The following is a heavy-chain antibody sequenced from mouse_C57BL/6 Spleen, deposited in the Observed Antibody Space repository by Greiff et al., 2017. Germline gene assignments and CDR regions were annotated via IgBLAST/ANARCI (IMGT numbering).Heavy chain of an antibody. J-gene: IGHJ2*01. CDR2: IDPSDSET. D-gene: IGHD1-1*01. Sequence: QVQLQQPGAELVRPGSSVKLSCKASGYTFTSYWMHWVKQRPIQGLEWIGNIDPSDSETHYNQKFKDKATLTVDKSSSTAYMQLSSLTSEDSAVYYCARDYGSSPYYFDHWGQGTTLTVSS. V-gene: IGHV1-52*01. CDR1: GYTFTSYW. CDR3: ARDYGSSPYYFDH.